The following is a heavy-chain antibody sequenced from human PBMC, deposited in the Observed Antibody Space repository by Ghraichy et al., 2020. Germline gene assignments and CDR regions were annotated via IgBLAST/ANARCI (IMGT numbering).Heavy chain of an antibody. CDR3: ARVTYSGSDPIYFFYYGMDV. CDR1: GFPFDDYA. J-gene: IGHJ6*02. CDR2: ISGDGDII. D-gene: IGHD5-12*01. V-gene: IGHV3-43*02. Sequence: GESLRLSCVASGFPFDDYAMHWVRQAPGKGLEWVSLISGDGDIIYSADSVKGRFTVSRDNSKNSLYLQMNSLRSEDTALYYCARVTYSGSDPIYFFYYGMDVWGQGTRVAVSS.